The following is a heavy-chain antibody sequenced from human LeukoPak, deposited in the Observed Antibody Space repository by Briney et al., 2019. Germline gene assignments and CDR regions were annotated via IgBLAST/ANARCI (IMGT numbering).Heavy chain of an antibody. CDR2: ISWNSGSI. J-gene: IGHJ4*02. CDR3: AKGPRGWYEVYFDY. Sequence: TGGSLRLSCAASGFTFDDYAMHWVRQAPGKGLEWVSGISWNSGSIGYADSVKGRFTISRDNAKNSPYLQMNSLRAEDTALYYCAKGPRGWYEVYFDYWGQGTLVTVSS. D-gene: IGHD6-19*01. V-gene: IGHV3-9*01. CDR1: GFTFDDYA.